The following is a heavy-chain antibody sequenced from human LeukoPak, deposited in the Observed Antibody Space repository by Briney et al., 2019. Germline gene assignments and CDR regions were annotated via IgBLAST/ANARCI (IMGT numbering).Heavy chain of an antibody. V-gene: IGHV3-21*01. J-gene: IGHJ3*02. Sequence: GGSLRLSCAASGFTFSSYSMTWVRQAPGKGLEWVSSISSSSSYIYYADSVKGRFTISRDNAKNSLYLQMNSLRAEDTAVYYCALQGLSLYINDAFDIWGQGTMVTVSS. CDR3: ALQGLSLYINDAFDI. CDR2: ISSSSSYI. CDR1: GFTFSSYS. D-gene: IGHD3-16*02.